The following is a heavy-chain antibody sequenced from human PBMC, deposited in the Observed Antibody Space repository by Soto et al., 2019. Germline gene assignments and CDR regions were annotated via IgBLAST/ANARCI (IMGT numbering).Heavy chain of an antibody. Sequence: ASVKVSCKVSGYTLTELSMHWVRQAPGKGLEWMGGFDPEDGETIYAQKFQGRVTMTEDTSTDTAYMELSSLRSEDTAVYYCATASMTPYSSGWKAEYFQHWGQGTLVTVSS. CDR3: ATASMTPYSSGWKAEYFQH. CDR2: FDPEDGET. V-gene: IGHV1-24*01. D-gene: IGHD6-19*01. J-gene: IGHJ1*01. CDR1: GYTLTELS.